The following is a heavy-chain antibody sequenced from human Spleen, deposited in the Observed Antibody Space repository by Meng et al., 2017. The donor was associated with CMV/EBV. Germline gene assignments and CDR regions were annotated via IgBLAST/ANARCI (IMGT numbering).Heavy chain of an antibody. CDR1: GFTFSRSG. V-gene: IGHV3-30*02. CDR3: VKDNPVCHS. CDR2: IQYDEGNK. J-gene: IGHJ4*02. Sequence: GQLVGVGGGVVEPWGLLRLLLAGAGFTFSRSGIHWVRQAPGKGLGGVAFIQYDEGNKFYADSVKGRFTISRDTSKNTLYLQMDSLSLDDTAIYYCVKDNPVCHSWGQGTLVTVSS.